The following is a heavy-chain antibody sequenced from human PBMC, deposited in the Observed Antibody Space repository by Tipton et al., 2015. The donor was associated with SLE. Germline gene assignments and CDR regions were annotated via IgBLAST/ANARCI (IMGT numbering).Heavy chain of an antibody. D-gene: IGHD3-22*01. CDR3: SYYYDSSGSLDY. V-gene: IGHV4-38-2*01. CDR2: IYYSGST. Sequence: GLVKPSETLSLTCAVSGYSISSGYYWGWIRQPPGKGLEWIGSIYYSGSTYYNPSLKSRVTISVDTSKNQFSLKLSSVTAADTAVYYCSYYYDSSGSLDYWGQGALVTVSS. J-gene: IGHJ4*02. CDR1: GYSISSGYY.